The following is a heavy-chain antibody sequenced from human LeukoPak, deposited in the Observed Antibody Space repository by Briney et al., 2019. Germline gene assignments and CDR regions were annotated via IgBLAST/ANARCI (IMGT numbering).Heavy chain of an antibody. V-gene: IGHV3-30*18. CDR1: GFTFSSYG. J-gene: IGHJ4*02. CDR3: AKESPKYYFDY. Sequence: GRSLRLSCAASGFTFSSYGMHWVRQAPGKGLEWVAVISYDGRNKYYADSGKGRFTISRDNSKNTLYLQMNSLRAEDTAGYYWAKESPKYYFDYWGQGTLVTVSS. CDR2: ISYDGRNK.